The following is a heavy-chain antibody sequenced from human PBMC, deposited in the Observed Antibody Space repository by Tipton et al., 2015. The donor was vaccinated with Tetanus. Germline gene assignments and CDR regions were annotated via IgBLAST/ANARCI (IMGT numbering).Heavy chain of an antibody. CDR2: ISTSSTTI. V-gene: IGHV3-48*01. D-gene: IGHD2-2*01. CDR1: GFTFNTYN. Sequence: SLRLSCAASGFTFNTYNMNWVRQAPGKGLEWVSYISTSSTTIFYADSVRGRFTISRDNAKNSLYLQMNSLRAEDTAVYYCARDSTYLFDYWGQGTLVTVSS. J-gene: IGHJ4*02. CDR3: ARDSTYLFDY.